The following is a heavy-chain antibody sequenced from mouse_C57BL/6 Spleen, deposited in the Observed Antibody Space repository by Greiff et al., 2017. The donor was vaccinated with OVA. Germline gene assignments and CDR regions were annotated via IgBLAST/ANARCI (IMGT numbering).Heavy chain of an antibody. J-gene: IGHJ1*03. Sequence: EVMLVESGGGLVQPGGSLKLSCAASGFTFSDYGMAWVRQAPRKGPEWVAFISNLAHSIYYADTVTGRFTFSRENAKNTLYLEMSSLSSEDTAMYFCARRRGDDVGYFDVWGTGTTVTVSS. CDR1: GFTFSDYG. D-gene: IGHD2-2*01. CDR2: ISNLAHSI. V-gene: IGHV5-15*04. CDR3: ARRRGDDVGYFDV.